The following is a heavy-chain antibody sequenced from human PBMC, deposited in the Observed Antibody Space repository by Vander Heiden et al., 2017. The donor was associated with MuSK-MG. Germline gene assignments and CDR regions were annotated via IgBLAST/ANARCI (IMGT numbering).Heavy chain of an antibody. Sequence: QVQLQESGPGLVKPSETLSLTCAVSSYSISSGYYWGWIRQPPGKGLEWIGSIFHSGKIYYNPARKSRVTISVDTSKKQLSRKLRSVTAAATAVYYYSIHGSGAGGYSLDYWGPGTMVTVCS. CDR1: SYSISSGYY. J-gene: IGHJ4*02. CDR2: IFHSGKI. V-gene: IGHV4-38-2*01. CDR3: SIHGSGAGGYSLDY. D-gene: IGHD3-10*01.